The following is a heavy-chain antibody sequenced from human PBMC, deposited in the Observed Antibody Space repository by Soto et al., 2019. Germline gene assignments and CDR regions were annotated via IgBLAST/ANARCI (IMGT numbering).Heavy chain of an antibody. D-gene: IGHD1-7*01. V-gene: IGHV3-33*01. CDR1: GFTFSSYG. CDR3: ARDSRDITGTTHPGYRFDP. J-gene: IGHJ5*02. Sequence: GGSLRLSCAASGFTFSSYGMHWVRQAPGKGLEWVAVIWYDGSNKYYADSVKGRFTISRDNSKNTLYLQMNSLRAEDTAVYYCARDSRDITGTTHPGYRFDPWGQGTLVTVSS. CDR2: IWYDGSNK.